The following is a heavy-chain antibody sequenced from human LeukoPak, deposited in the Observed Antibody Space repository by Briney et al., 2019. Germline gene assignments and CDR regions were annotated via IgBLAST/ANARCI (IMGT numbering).Heavy chain of an antibody. D-gene: IGHD3-16*01. CDR2: IYSAGYT. J-gene: IGHJ4*02. Sequence: TGGSLRLSCAASVFTVSSSSNYMSWVRRSPGKGLEWVSVIYSAGYTYHADSVRGRFTVSRDNSKDTVFLQMNSLRAEDTAIYYCARDLGDLRDYWGQGTPVTVSS. CDR1: VFTVSSSSNY. V-gene: IGHV3-53*01. CDR3: ARDLGDLRDY.